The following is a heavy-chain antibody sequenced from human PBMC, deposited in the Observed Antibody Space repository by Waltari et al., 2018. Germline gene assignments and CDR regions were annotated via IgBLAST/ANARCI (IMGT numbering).Heavy chain of an antibody. CDR1: GYTFTSYG. V-gene: IGHV1-18*01. CDR2: ISADNGNT. D-gene: IGHD4-17*01. Sequence: QVQLVQSGAEVKKPGASVKVSCKASGYTFTSYGISWVRQAPGQGLEWMGWISADNGNTNYAQKRQGRVTMTTDTSTSTAYMELRSLRSDDTAVYYCARANHGDYDGLRGDYWGQGTLVTVSS. J-gene: IGHJ4*02. CDR3: ARANHGDYDGLRGDY.